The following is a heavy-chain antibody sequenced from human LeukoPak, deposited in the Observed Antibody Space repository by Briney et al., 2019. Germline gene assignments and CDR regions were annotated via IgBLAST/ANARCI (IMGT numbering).Heavy chain of an antibody. CDR2: IGPDGSDK. D-gene: IGHD2-2*01. Sequence: GGSLRLSCVASGRTFSTFGMHWVRQAPGKGLEWVAFIGPDGSDKYYTDTVKGRFTTSRDNSKNTLYLQMNSLRAEDTAVYYCAKGPEYQLLWRGGADYWGQGTLVTVSS. J-gene: IGHJ4*02. V-gene: IGHV3-30*02. CDR1: GRTFSTFG. CDR3: AKGPEYQLLWRGGADY.